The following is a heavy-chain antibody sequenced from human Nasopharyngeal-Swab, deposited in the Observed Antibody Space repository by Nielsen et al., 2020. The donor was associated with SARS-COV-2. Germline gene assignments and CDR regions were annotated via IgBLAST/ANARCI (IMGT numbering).Heavy chain of an antibody. CDR2: FDPEDGET. CDR3: ATSPVVVITSWFDP. V-gene: IGHV1-24*01. CDR1: GYTLTELS. D-gene: IGHD3-22*01. Sequence: ASVKVSCKVSGYTLTELSMHWVRQAPAKGVEWMGGFDPEDGETIYAQKFQGRVTMTEETSTDTAYMELSSLRSEDTAVYYCATSPVVVITSWFDPWGQGTLVTVSS. J-gene: IGHJ5*02.